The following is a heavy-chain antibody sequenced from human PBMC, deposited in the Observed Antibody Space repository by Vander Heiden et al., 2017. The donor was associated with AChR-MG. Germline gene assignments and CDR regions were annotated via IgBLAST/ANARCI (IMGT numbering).Heavy chain of an antibody. J-gene: IGHJ4*02. CDR2: ISGSGART. Sequence: EVQLLEPGGGLVQPGGGSLSLSLAALGFPFSSYAMSWVRQAPGKGLEWVSAISGSGARTYYADSVKGRFTISRDNSKNTLYLQMNSLRAEDTAVYYCAKAADCSGGSCPYGYWGQGTLVTVSS. CDR1: GFPFSSYA. CDR3: AKAADCSGGSCPYGY. D-gene: IGHD2-15*01. V-gene: IGHV3-23*01.